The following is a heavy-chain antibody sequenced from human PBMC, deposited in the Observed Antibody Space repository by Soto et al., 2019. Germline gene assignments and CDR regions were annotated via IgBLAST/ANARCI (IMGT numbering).Heavy chain of an antibody. J-gene: IGHJ3*02. CDR2: IKQDETKK. CDR1: GFTFSDYW. CDR3: ARDVSPGSSPYYRDAFDI. D-gene: IGHD3-22*01. V-gene: IGHV3-7*05. Sequence: EVQLVESGGGLVQPGESLRLSCAASGFTFSDYWMTWVRQAPGKGLEWVANIKQDETKKSYLDSVRGRFTISRDNARNSLYLQMDSVRAEDTALYYCARDVSPGSSPYYRDAFDIWGLGTMVTVSS.